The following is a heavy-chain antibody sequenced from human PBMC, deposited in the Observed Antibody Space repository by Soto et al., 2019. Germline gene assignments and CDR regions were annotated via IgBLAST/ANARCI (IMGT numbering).Heavy chain of an antibody. CDR3: TKASSDRNHMEV. CDR1: GFTFGNFV. Sequence: PGGSLRLSCAASGFTFGNFVMRWVRQTPEKGLEWVSTITETGGDTYYTDSVTGRFTISRDNSKNTLYLQMTSLRAEDTALYYCTKASSDRNHMEVWGPGTTVTVSS. V-gene: IGHV3-23*01. CDR2: ITETGGDT. J-gene: IGHJ6*02.